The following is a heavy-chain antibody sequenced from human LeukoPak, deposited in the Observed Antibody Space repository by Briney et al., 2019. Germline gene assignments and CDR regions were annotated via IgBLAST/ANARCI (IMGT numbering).Heavy chain of an antibody. CDR2: IYTSGST. V-gene: IGHV4-4*07. CDR3: ARVAPTNWYSSSSTLYYYYYMDV. CDR1: GGSISSYY. D-gene: IGHD6-6*01. Sequence: PSETLSLTCTVSGGSISSYYWSWIRQPAGKGLEWIGRIYTSGSTNYNPSLKSRVTMSVDTSKNQFSLKLSSVTAADTAVYYCARVAPTNWYSSSSTLYYYYYMDVWGKGTTVTVSS. J-gene: IGHJ6*03.